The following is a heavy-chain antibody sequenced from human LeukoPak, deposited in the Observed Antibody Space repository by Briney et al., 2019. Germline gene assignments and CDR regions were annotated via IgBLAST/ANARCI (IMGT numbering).Heavy chain of an antibody. D-gene: IGHD2-15*01. CDR2: MNPNSDNT. CDR3: ARRPRYCSGGSCYDY. CDR1: GYTFIDFD. J-gene: IGHJ4*02. V-gene: IGHV1-8*03. Sequence: ASVKVSCKASGYTFIDFDINWVRQATGQGLEWMGWMNPNSDNTGYAQKFLGRVTITRNTSISTAYMALSRLRFEDTAVYYCARRPRYCSGGSCYDYWGQGTLITVSS.